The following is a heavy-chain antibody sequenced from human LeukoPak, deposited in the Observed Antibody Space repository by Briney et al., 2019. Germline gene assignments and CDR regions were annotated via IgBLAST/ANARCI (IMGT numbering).Heavy chain of an antibody. J-gene: IGHJ5*02. D-gene: IGHD2-2*01. CDR3: ARDRYCSSTSCYLDSGAFDP. CDR1: GGTFSSYT. Sequence: SVKVSCKASGGTFSSYTISWVRQAPGQGLEWMGRIIPVLGIANYAQKFQGRVTITADKSTSTAYMELSSLRSEDTAVYYCARDRYCSSTSCYLDSGAFDPWGQGTLVTVSS. CDR2: IIPVLGIA. V-gene: IGHV1-69*04.